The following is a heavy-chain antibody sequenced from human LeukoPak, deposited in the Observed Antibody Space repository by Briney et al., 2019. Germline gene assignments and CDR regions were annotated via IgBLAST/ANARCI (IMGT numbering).Heavy chain of an antibody. CDR3: AKEGEWLRAPFDY. CDR1: GFTFDDYA. D-gene: IGHD5-12*01. J-gene: IGHJ4*02. Sequence: PGRSLRLSCAASGFTFDDYAMHWVRQALGKGLEWVSGISWNSGSIGYADSVKGRFTISRDNAKNSLYLQMNSLRAEDTALYYCAKEGEWLRAPFDYWGQGTLVTVSS. V-gene: IGHV3-9*01. CDR2: ISWNSGSI.